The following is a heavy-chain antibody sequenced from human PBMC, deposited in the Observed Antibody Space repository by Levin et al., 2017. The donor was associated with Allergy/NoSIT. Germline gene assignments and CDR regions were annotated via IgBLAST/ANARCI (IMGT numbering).Heavy chain of an antibody. Sequence: LSLTCAVYGGSFSGYYWSWIRQPPGKGLEWIGEINHSGSTNYNPSLKSRVTISVDTSKNQFSLKLSSVTAADTAVYYCARGPWGRLRIAAPRSAPFDYWGQGTLVTVSS. CDR2: INHSGST. CDR3: ARGPWGRLRIAAPRSAPFDY. D-gene: IGHD6-13*01. V-gene: IGHV4-34*01. CDR1: GGSFSGYY. J-gene: IGHJ4*02.